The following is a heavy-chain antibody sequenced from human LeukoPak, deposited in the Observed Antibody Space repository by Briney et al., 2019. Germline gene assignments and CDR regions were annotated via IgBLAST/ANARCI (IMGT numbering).Heavy chain of an antibody. J-gene: IGHJ4*02. Sequence: GGSLRLSCAASEFTFSSYEMNWVRQAPGKGLEWVSYISSSGSTIYYADSVKGRFTVSRDNAKNSLYLQMNSLRAEDTAVYYCARAGSSGWYYFDYWGQGTLVTVSS. D-gene: IGHD6-19*01. CDR2: ISSSGSTI. CDR3: ARAGSSGWYYFDY. V-gene: IGHV3-48*03. CDR1: EFTFSSYE.